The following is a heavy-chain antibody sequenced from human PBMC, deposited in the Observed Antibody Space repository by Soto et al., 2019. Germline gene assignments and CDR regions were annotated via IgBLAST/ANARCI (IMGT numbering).Heavy chain of an antibody. CDR2: IKGDGSEK. CDR3: GRGDVFLTKS. CDR1: GVTFSVTW. J-gene: IGHJ4*02. V-gene: IGHV3-7*04. Sequence: EVQLVESGGDLVQPGGSLRLSCAASGVTFSVTWMTWVRQAPGKGLEWVATIKGDGSEKHYVDSVKGRFTISRDNAKNVMYLQLNIRRVDDTAVYYCGRGDVFLTKSWGQGTLVPVSS. D-gene: IGHD3-9*01.